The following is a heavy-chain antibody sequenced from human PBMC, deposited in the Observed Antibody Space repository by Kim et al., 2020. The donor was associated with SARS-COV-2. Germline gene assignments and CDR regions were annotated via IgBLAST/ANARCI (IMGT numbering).Heavy chain of an antibody. V-gene: IGHV3-11*06. D-gene: IGHD1-26*01. Sequence: YADSVTGRFTISQDNAKNSLYLQMNSLSAEDTAVYYCARRGSYPRGGMDVWGQGTTVTVSS. CDR3: ARRGSYPRGGMDV. J-gene: IGHJ6*02.